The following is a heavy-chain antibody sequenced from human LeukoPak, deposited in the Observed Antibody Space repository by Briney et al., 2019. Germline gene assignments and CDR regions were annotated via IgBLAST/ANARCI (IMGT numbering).Heavy chain of an antibody. Sequence: GGSLRLSCAASGFTVSSHDMSWVRQAPGKGLVWVSRINSDGSSTSYADSVKGRFTISRDNAKNTLYLQMNSLRAEDTAVYYCARGPSYYDSSGYYLDYWGQGTLVTVSS. J-gene: IGHJ4*02. CDR2: INSDGSST. D-gene: IGHD3-22*01. CDR1: GFTVSSHD. CDR3: ARGPSYYDSSGYYLDY. V-gene: IGHV3-74*01.